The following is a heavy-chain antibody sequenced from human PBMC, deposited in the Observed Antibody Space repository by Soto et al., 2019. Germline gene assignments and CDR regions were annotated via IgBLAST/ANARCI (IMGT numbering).Heavy chain of an antibody. Sequence: GASVKVSCKASGYTFTSYYMHWVRQAPGQGLEWMGIINPSGGSTSYAQKFQGRVTMTRDTSTSTVYMELSSLRSEDTAVYYCARDLRQPEVYYYYYYGMDVWGQGTTVTVSS. CDR2: INPSGGST. V-gene: IGHV1-46*01. J-gene: IGHJ6*02. D-gene: IGHD1-20*01. CDR3: ARDLRQPEVYYYYYYGMDV. CDR1: GYTFTSYY.